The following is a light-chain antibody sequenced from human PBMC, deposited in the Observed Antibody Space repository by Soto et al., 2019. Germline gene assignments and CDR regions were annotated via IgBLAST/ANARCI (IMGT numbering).Light chain of an antibody. J-gene: IGLJ1*01. CDR1: SSDVGSYNL. CDR3: CSYASSSTYV. CDR2: EVT. V-gene: IGLV2-23*02. Sequence: SALTQPASLYGAPGQSITLSCTGNSSDVGSYNLVSWYQQHPGKAPKLMIYEVTKRPSGVSDRFSGSKSGNTASLTISGLQAEDEADYYCCSYASSSTYVFGTGTKVTVL.